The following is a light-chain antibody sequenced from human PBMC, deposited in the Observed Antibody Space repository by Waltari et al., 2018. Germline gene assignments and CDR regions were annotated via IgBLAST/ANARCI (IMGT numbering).Light chain of an antibody. CDR3: QQYYNTPLT. Sequence: DIVMTQSPDSLAVSLGVRATINCRSSQSLLFTSNNKNYLSWYQKKAGQPPRTLLYWASTRESGVPDRFSGGGSGTEFTLSISSLQAEDVAVYYCQQYYNTPLTFGGGTKVDI. CDR2: WAS. CDR1: QSLLFTSNNKNY. J-gene: IGKJ4*01. V-gene: IGKV4-1*01.